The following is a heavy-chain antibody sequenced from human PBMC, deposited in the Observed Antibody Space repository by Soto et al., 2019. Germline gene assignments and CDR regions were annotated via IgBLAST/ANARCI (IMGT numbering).Heavy chain of an antibody. CDR2: ISGSGGST. CDR1: GFTFSSYA. Sequence: GGSLRLSCAASGFTFSSYAMSWVRQAPGKGLEWVSAISGSGGSTYYADSVKGRFTISRDNSKNTLYLQMNSLRAEDTAVYYCAKHYYGSGSYYLTDYWGQGTLVTVSS. D-gene: IGHD3-10*01. J-gene: IGHJ4*02. CDR3: AKHYYGSGSYYLTDY. V-gene: IGHV3-23*01.